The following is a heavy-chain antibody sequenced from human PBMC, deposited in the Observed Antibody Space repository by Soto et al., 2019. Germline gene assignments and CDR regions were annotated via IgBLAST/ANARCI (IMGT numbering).Heavy chain of an antibody. CDR1: GLTFSSYG. V-gene: IGHV3-33*01. CDR3: ARWGIAAGDC. D-gene: IGHD6-13*01. Sequence: QVQLVESGGGVVQPGRSLRLSCAASGLTFSSYGMHWVRQAPGKGLEWVAVIWYDGSNKYYADSVKGRFTISRDNSKNKLDLQMNSLRAEDTAVYYCARWGIAAGDCWGQGTLVTVSS. CDR2: IWYDGSNK. J-gene: IGHJ4*02.